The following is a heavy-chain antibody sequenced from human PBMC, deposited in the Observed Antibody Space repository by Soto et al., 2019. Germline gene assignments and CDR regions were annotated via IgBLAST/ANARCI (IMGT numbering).Heavy chain of an antibody. J-gene: IGHJ5*02. CDR2: IYYSGST. CDR3: ARLVVYEPGYSSSEVWFDP. CDR1: GGSISSYY. D-gene: IGHD6-13*01. Sequence: SETLSLTCTVSGGSISSYYWSWIRQPPGKGLEWIGYIYYSGSTNYNPSLKSRVTISVDTSKNQFSLKLSSVTAADTAVYYCARLVVYEPGYSSSEVWFDPWGQGTLVTVSS. V-gene: IGHV4-59*01.